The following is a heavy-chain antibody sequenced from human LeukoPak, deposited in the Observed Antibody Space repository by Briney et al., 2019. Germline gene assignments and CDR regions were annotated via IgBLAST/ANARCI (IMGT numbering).Heavy chain of an antibody. CDR2: ISYDGSNK. D-gene: IGHD6-19*01. J-gene: IGHJ6*02. V-gene: IGHV3-30*18. Sequence: GGSLRLSCAASGFTFSSYGMHWVRQAPGKGLEWVAVISYDGSNKYYADSVKGRFTISRDNSKNTLYLQMNSLRPEDTAVYYCVNLGQWLVADYYYGMDVWGQGTTVTVSS. CDR1: GFTFSSYG. CDR3: VNLGQWLVADYYYGMDV.